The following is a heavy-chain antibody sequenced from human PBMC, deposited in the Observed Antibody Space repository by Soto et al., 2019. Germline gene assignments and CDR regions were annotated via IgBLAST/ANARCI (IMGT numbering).Heavy chain of an antibody. V-gene: IGHV1-2*02. D-gene: IGHD3-22*01. CDR2: IDPKSGGT. J-gene: IGHJ5*02. Sequence: ASVKVSCKASGGIFTRYDIRWVRQAPGQGLEWMGWIDPKSGGTNYAQKFQDRVTMARDTSISTAYMDLSRLRSDDTAVYYCARDYDRSGYDYFDPWGQGTLVTVSS. CDR1: GGIFTRYD. CDR3: ARDYDRSGYDYFDP.